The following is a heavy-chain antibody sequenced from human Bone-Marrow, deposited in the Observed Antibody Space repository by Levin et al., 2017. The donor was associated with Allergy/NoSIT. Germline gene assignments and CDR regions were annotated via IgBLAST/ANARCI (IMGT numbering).Heavy chain of an antibody. D-gene: IGHD1-26*01. CDR3: ARGTGSYYWFDC. J-gene: IGHJ4*02. CDR1: GFTVSTNY. CDR2: TYSGGST. Sequence: QAGGSLRLSCAASGFTVSTNYMSWVRQAPGKGLEWVSVTYSGGSTYYADSVKGRFTISRDTSKNTLYLQMNSLRAEDTAVYYCARGTGSYYWFDCWGQGTLVTVSS. V-gene: IGHV3-66*02.